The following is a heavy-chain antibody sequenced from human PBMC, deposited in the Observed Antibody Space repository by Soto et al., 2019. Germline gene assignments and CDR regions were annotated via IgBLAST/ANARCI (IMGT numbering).Heavy chain of an antibody. V-gene: IGHV4-59*01. CDR2: IYYSGRT. D-gene: IGHD2-15*01. CDR1: GDSISSYY. Sequence: QVQLQESGPRLVKPSETLSLTCTVSGDSISSYYWTWIRQPPGKGLEYIGYIYYSGRTYYNPSLKSRVTISVDTSINQFSLKLSSVTAADTAVYYCARGHLGITTTGTWYDFDYWGQGTLVTVSS. J-gene: IGHJ4*02. CDR3: ARGHLGITTTGTWYDFDY.